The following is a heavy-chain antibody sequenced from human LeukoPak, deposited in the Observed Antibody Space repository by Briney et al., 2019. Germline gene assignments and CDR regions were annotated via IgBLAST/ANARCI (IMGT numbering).Heavy chain of an antibody. CDR2: IRQDGGEK. V-gene: IGHV3-7*01. Sequence: GGSLRLSCAVSGFTFSSHWMNWVRQAPGKGLEWVASIRQDGGEKSYVDSVKGRFTISRDNTKNSLYLQMSSLRAEDTAVYYCARDGTAAGLYFDLWGQGTLVTVSS. CDR3: ARDGTAAGLYFDL. CDR1: GFTFSSHW. J-gene: IGHJ4*01. D-gene: IGHD6-13*01.